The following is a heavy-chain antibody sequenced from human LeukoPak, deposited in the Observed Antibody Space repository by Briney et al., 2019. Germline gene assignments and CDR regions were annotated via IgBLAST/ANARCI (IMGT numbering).Heavy chain of an antibody. CDR2: ISGGGGGA. D-gene: IGHD3-22*01. Sequence: PGGSLRLSCVASGFTFSSYVMSWVRKAPGKGLEWVSSISGGGGGAYYADPAKGRFTISRDNSKNTLHLQMNSLRAEDTAIYYCAKSRARREGSSGSIDCWGQGTLVTVSS. V-gene: IGHV3-23*01. J-gene: IGHJ4*02. CDR1: GFTFSSYV. CDR3: AKSRARREGSSGSIDC.